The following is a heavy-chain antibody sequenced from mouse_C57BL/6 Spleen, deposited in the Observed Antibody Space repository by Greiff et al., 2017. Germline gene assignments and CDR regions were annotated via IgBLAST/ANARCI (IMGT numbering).Heavy chain of an antibody. D-gene: IGHD6-5*01. Sequence: LQESGPELVKPGASVKISCKASGYAFSSSWMNWVKQRPGKGLEWIGRIYPGDGDTNYNGKFKGKATLTADKSSSTAYMQLSSLTSEDSAVYFCASHPMAYWGQGTLVTVSA. CDR1: GYAFSSSW. CDR2: IYPGDGDT. CDR3: ASHPMAY. J-gene: IGHJ3*01. V-gene: IGHV1-82*01.